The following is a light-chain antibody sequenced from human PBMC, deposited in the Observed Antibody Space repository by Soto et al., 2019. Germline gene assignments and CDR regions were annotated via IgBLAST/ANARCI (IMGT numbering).Light chain of an antibody. CDR2: RND. J-gene: IGLJ2*01. CDR3: VVWDDSVNVV. Sequence: QSVLTQPHSASGTHGQRVTISCSGSSSNIGSNFVYWYQQVPGTAPKFLIYRNDQRPLGVPDRFSGSKSGTSASLAIGGLRSESEADYYYVVWDDSVNVVFGGGTMLAVL. V-gene: IGLV1-47*01. CDR1: SSNIGSNF.